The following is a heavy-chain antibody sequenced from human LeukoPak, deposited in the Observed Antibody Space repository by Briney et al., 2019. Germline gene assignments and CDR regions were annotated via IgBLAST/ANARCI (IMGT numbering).Heavy chain of an antibody. CDR1: GFTFSSYR. V-gene: IGHV3-7*01. J-gene: IGHJ5*02. CDR2: IKQDGSEK. D-gene: IGHD3-3*01. CDR3: ARDLGGGTYYDLWSGYYLNWFDP. Sequence: PGGSRRLSCAASGFTFSSYRMSWVRQAPGKGLEWVANIKQDGSEKYYVDSVKGRFTISRDNAKNSLYLQMNSLRAEDTAVYYCARDLGGGTYYDLWSGYYLNWFDPWGQGTLVTVSS.